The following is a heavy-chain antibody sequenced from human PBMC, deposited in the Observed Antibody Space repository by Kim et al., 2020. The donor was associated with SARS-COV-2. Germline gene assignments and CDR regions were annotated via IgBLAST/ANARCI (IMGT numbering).Heavy chain of an antibody. CDR2: ISYEGSKK. CDR1: GFSFNNYG. Sequence: GGSLRLSCAASGFSFNNYGMHWVRQAPGKGLEWVAFISYEGSKKQYLYSLKGRSTVSREYYKTTLYLQMKSMTAEDTAVYYCAKNRDIFELHTYYCMDL. D-gene: IGHD3-10*01. V-gene: IGHV3-30*18. J-gene: IGHJ6*01. CDR3: AKNRDIFELHTYYCMDL.